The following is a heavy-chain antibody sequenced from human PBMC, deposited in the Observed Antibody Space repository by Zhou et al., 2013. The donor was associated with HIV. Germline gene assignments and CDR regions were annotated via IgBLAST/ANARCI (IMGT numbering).Heavy chain of an antibody. D-gene: IGHD1-1*01. CDR3: ARDPIQLEPFRFDP. CDR1: GYTFTSYD. J-gene: IGHJ5*02. V-gene: IGHV1-8*03. Sequence: QVQLVQSGAEVKKPGASVKVSCKASGYTFTSYDINWVRQATGQGLEWMGWMNPNSGNTGYAQKFQGRVTITRNTSISTAYMELKSLKSDDTAVYYCARDPIQLEPFRFDPWGQGTLVTVSS. CDR2: MNPNSGNT.